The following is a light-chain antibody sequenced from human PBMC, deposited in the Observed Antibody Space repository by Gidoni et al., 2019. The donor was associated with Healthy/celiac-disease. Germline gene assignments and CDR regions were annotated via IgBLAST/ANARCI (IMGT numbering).Light chain of an antibody. CDR3: SSYTSSSTNV. J-gene: IGLJ1*01. CDR2: EVS. Sequence: QPASVSGSPGQSITISCTGTSSDVGGYNYLSWYQQHPGKAPKLMIYEVSNRPSGVSNRFSGSKSGNTASLTISGLQAEDEADYYCSSYTSSSTNVFGTGTKVTVL. V-gene: IGLV2-14*01. CDR1: SSDVGGYNY.